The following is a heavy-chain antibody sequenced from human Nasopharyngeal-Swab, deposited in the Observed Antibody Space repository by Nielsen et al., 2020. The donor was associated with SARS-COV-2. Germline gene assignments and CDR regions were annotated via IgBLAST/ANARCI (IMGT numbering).Heavy chain of an antibody. D-gene: IGHD6-19*01. CDR3: ARDERSGWNLNGMDV. J-gene: IGHJ6*02. Sequence: SETLSLTCTVSGVSISSQYWSWIRQPPGKGLEWIGYISHNSGTNYNPSLKSRVTMFMDTSKNQFSLHLSSVTAADTAVYYCARDERSGWNLNGMDVWGQGTTVTVSS. CDR1: GVSISSQY. CDR2: ISHNSGT. V-gene: IGHV4-59*11.